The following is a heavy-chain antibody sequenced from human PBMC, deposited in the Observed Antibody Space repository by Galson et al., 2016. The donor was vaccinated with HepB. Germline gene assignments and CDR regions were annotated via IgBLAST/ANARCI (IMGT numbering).Heavy chain of an antibody. Sequence: SETLSLTCAVSGGSISSSNWWTWVRQPPGKGLEWIGEIYHSENTTYNPSLRSRVTISVDKSRNQFSLKLNSVTAADTAVYYCASGHGAWYVYMDVWGKGTTVTVSS. V-gene: IGHV4-4*02. CDR2: IYHSENT. CDR3: ASGHGAWYVYMDV. D-gene: IGHD6-19*01. J-gene: IGHJ6*03. CDR1: GGSISSSNW.